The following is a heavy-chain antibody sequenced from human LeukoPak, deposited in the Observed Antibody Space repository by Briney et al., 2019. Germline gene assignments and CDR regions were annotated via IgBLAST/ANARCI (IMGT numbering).Heavy chain of an antibody. CDR3: AKARVYGYSSGGLIDF. Sequence: GGSLRLSCAASGLTFSTYTMNWVRQAPGKGLEWLSSISSRANFINYSDSVRGRFTISRDNADNSLFLQMNSLSAEDTAVYYCAKARVYGYSSGGLIDFWGQGTTVTVSS. D-gene: IGHD5-18*01. CDR1: GLTFSTYT. CDR2: ISSRANFI. V-gene: IGHV3-21*06. J-gene: IGHJ4*02.